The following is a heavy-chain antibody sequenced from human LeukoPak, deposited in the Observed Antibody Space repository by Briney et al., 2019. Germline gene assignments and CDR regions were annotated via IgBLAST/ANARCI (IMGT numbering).Heavy chain of an antibody. J-gene: IGHJ5*02. CDR3: ARGGKVVITGNWFDP. CDR1: GGSISSSSYY. CDR2: IYYSGST. D-gene: IGHD3-22*01. Sequence: PSETLSLTCTVSGGSISSSSYYWGWIRQPPGKGLEWIGSIYYSGSTYYNPSLKSRVTISVDTSKNQFSLKLSSVTAADTAVYYCARGGKVVITGNWFDPWGQGTLVTVSS. V-gene: IGHV4-39*07.